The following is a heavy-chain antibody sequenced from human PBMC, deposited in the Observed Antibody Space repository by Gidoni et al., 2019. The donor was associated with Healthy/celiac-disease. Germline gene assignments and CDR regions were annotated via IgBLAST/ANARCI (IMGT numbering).Heavy chain of an antibody. CDR1: GFTFSNAW. Sequence: EVQLVESGGGLVKPGGSLRLSCAASGFTFSNAWMSWVRQAPGKGLEWVGRIKSKTDGGTTDYAAPVKGRFTISRDDSKNTLYLQMNSLKTEDTAVYYCTTDLLGYYYFDYWGQGTLVTVSS. CDR2: IKSKTDGGTT. CDR3: TTDLLGYYYFDY. V-gene: IGHV3-15*01. D-gene: IGHD3-16*01. J-gene: IGHJ4*02.